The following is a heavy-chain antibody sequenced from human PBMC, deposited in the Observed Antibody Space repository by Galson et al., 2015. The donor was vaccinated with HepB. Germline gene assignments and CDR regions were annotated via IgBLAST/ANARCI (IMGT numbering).Heavy chain of an antibody. D-gene: IGHD6-13*01. CDR3: ARQGSSWDHDY. Sequence: SLRLSCAASGFTFSTYSMNWVRQAPGKGLQWISYISSSSDTMYYADSVKGRFTISRDNAKNSLYLQMNSLRDDDTAVYYCARQGSSWDHDYWGQGALVTVSS. CDR2: ISSSSDTM. J-gene: IGHJ4*02. V-gene: IGHV3-48*02. CDR1: GFTFSTYS.